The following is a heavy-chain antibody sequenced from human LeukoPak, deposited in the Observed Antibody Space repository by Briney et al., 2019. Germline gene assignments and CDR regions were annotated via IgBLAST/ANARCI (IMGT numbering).Heavy chain of an antibody. V-gene: IGHV3-23*01. CDR3: AKEDGRYSTWDAFDI. CDR2: ISGSGGNT. Sequence: PGGSLRLSCAASGFTFNNYAMSWVRQAPGQGLEWVSAISGSGGNTFYADSVKGRFTISRDNSKNTQYLQMNSLRAEDTAVYYCAKEDGRYSTWDAFDIWGQGTMVTVSS. J-gene: IGHJ3*02. CDR1: GFTFNNYA. D-gene: IGHD1-26*01.